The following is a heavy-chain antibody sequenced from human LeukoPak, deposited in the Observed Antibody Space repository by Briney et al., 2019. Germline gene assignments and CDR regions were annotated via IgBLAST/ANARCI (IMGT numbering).Heavy chain of an antibody. V-gene: IGHV1-2*02. CDR2: INPNSGGT. D-gene: IGHD1-26*01. J-gene: IGHJ4*02. CDR3: AREYSGSYSLDY. Sequence: ASVKVSCKASGYTFTGYYMHWVRQAPGQGLDWMGWINPNSGGTNYAQKFQGRVTMTRDTSISTAYMELSRLRSDDTAVYYCAREYSGSYSLDYWGQGTLVTVSS. CDR1: GYTFTGYY.